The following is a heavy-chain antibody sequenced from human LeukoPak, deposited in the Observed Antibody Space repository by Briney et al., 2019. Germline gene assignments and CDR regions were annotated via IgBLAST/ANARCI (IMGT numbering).Heavy chain of an antibody. J-gene: IGHJ3*02. D-gene: IGHD6-6*01. CDR2: ISSSSSYI. V-gene: IGHV3-21*01. CDR3: ARDVFGYSSSDDAFDI. Sequence: PGGSLRLSCAASGFTFSSYSMNWVRQAPRKGLEWVSSISSSSSYIYYADSVKGRFTISRDNAKNSLYLQMNSLRAEDTAVYYCARDVFGYSSSDDAFDIWGQGTMVTVSS. CDR1: GFTFSSYS.